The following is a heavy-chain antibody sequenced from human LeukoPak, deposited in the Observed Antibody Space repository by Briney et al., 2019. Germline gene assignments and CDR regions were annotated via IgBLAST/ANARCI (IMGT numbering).Heavy chain of an antibody. CDR3: ARVGWVLRYAFDI. Sequence: GGSLRLSCAASGFTFSSFAMSWVRQAPRKGLEWVSVISGSGGSTYYADSVKRRFTISRDNAKNSLYLQMNSLRAEDTAVYYCARVGWVLRYAFDIWGQGTMVTVSS. CDR2: ISGSGGST. J-gene: IGHJ3*02. V-gene: IGHV3-23*01. D-gene: IGHD3-16*01. CDR1: GFTFSSFA.